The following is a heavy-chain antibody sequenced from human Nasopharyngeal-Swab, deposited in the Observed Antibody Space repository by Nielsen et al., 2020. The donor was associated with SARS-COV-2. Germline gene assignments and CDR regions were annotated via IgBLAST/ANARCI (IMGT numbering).Heavy chain of an antibody. V-gene: IGHV4-59*13. Sequence: SETLSLTCTVSGGSISSYYWSWIRQPPGKGLEWIGHIYYSGSTNYNPSLKSRVTISVDTSKNQFSLKLSSVTAADTAVYYCARENVLRYFDWLLNDAFDIWGQGTMVTVSS. D-gene: IGHD3-9*01. CDR2: IYYSGST. CDR1: GGSISSYY. J-gene: IGHJ3*02. CDR3: ARENVLRYFDWLLNDAFDI.